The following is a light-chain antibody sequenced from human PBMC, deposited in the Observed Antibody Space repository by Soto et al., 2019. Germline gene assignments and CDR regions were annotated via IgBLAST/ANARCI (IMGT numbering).Light chain of an antibody. CDR1: QSVSSNF. CDR3: QQYETSPRT. CDR2: GAS. Sequence: EMVLTQSPGTLSLSPGERTTLSCRASQSVSSNFLDWYQQKPGQAPRLLIYGASSRATGIPDRFSGSGSGTDFTLTISRLEPEDFAVYYCQQYETSPRTFGQGTKVEI. J-gene: IGKJ1*01. V-gene: IGKV3-20*01.